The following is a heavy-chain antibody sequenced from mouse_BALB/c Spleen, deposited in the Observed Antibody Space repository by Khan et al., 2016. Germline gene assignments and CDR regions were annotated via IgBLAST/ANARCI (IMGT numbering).Heavy chain of an antibody. CDR1: GFTFSNFG. Sequence: EVELVESGGGLVQPGGSRKLSCAASGFTFSNFGMHWVRQAPEKGLEWVAFISSGSSTIYYADTGKGRFTVSRDNPKNTLFLQMTSLGSDDTAMYYCGRGDFWGQGTTLTVSS. J-gene: IGHJ2*01. V-gene: IGHV5-17*02. CDR2: ISSGSSTI. CDR3: GRGDF.